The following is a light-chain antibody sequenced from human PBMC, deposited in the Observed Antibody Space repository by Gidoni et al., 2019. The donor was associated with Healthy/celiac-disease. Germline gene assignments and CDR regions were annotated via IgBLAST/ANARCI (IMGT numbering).Light chain of an antibody. CDR2: GNS. V-gene: IGLV1-40*01. CDR1: SSNLEAGYY. Sequence: QSVLTQPPSVSGAPGQRVTISCTGSSSNLEAGYYGHWYQQLPGTAPKLLIYGNSNRPSGVPDRFSGSKSGTSASLAITGLQAEDEADYYCQSYDSSLSGSGVFGGGTKLTVL. J-gene: IGLJ2*01. CDR3: QSYDSSLSGSGV.